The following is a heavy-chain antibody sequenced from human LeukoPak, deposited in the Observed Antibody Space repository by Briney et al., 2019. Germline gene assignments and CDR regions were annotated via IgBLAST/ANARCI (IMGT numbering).Heavy chain of an antibody. J-gene: IGHJ4*02. V-gene: IGHV5-51*01. CDR3: ARHRFYSNGWSPFDY. Sequence: GESLKISCKVSGYIFTTYWIGWVRQMPRKGLEWMGIIYPDDSETRYSPSFQGQVTISADKSLSTAFLQWSSLKASDTAMYYCARHRFYSNGWSPFDYWGQGTLVTASP. D-gene: IGHD6-19*01. CDR2: IYPDDSET. CDR1: GYIFTTYW.